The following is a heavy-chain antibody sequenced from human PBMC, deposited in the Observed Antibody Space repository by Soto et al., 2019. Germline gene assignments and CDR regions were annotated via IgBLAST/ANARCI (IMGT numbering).Heavy chain of an antibody. V-gene: IGHV1-58*02. Sequence: QMQLVQSGPEVKKPGTSVKVSCKASGFTFTSSAMQWVRQARGQRLEWIGWIVVGSGNTNYAQKFQERVTITRDMSTSTAYMELSSLRSEDTAVYYGAAGVDIVATIRWVFDPWGQGTLVTVSS. D-gene: IGHD5-12*01. CDR2: IVVGSGNT. CDR1: GFTFTSSA. CDR3: AAGVDIVATIRWVFDP. J-gene: IGHJ5*02.